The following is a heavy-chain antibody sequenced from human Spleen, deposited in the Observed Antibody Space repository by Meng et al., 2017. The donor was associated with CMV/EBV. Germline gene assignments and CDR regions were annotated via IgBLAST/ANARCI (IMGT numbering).Heavy chain of an antibody. J-gene: IGHJ4*02. D-gene: IGHD2-2*01. V-gene: IGHV3-11*04. CDR2: ISSSGSTI. CDR3: ARDLTYCSTTSCSFDY. CDR1: GFTFSDYY. Sequence: GESLKISCAASGFTFSDYYMSWIRQAPGKGLEWVSYISSSGSTIYYADSVKGRFTISRDNAKNSLYLQMNGLRAEDTAVYYCARDLTYCSTTSCSFDYWGQGTLVTVSS.